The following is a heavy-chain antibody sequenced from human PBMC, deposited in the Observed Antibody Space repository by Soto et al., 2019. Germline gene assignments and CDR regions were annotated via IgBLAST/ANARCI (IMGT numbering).Heavy chain of an antibody. CDR1: GFTFSSYA. D-gene: IGHD3-16*01. CDR3: ARAGEYREFDY. CDR2: ISYDGSNK. Sequence: QVQLVESGGGVVQPGRSLRLSCAASGFTFSSYAMHWVRQAPGKGLEWVAVISYDGSNKYYADSVKGRFTISRDNSKSTLYLQMNSLRVEDTAVYYCARAGEYREFDYWGQGTLVTVSS. V-gene: IGHV3-30-3*01. J-gene: IGHJ4*02.